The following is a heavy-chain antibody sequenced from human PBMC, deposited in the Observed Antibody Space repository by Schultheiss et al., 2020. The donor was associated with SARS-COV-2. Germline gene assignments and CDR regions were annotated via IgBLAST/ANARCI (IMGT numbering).Heavy chain of an antibody. CDR2: IYYSGST. D-gene: IGHD6-25*01. CDR3: AIAAADFDY. V-gene: IGHV4-59*02. Sequence: SETLSLTCTVSGGSVSSYYWSWIRQPPGKGLEWIGYIYYSGSTNYNPSLKSRVTISVDKSKNQFSLKLSSVTAEDTAVYYCAIAAADFDYWGQGTLVTVSS. J-gene: IGHJ4*02. CDR1: GGSVSSYY.